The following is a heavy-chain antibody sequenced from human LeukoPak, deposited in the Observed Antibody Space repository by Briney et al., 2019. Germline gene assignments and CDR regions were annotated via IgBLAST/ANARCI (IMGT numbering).Heavy chain of an antibody. Sequence: MSSETLTLTCTVSGGSISIFYWSRIRQPAGKGLDWIGRIHSSGSINHNPSLKSRVTLSVDTSKNQFSLKLTSVAAADTAVYYCARGTFKDGLDVWGQGTTVTVSS. V-gene: IGHV4-4*07. D-gene: IGHD2/OR15-2a*01. CDR3: ARGTFKDGLDV. J-gene: IGHJ6*02. CDR1: GGSISIFY. CDR2: IHSSGSI.